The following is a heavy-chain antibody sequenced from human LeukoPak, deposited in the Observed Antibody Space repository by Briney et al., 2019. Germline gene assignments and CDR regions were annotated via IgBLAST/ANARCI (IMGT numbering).Heavy chain of an antibody. CDR1: EFIFSDYW. J-gene: IGHJ5*02. V-gene: IGHV3-7*03. CDR3: ARDNGGWFDT. Sequence: GGSLRLSCVASEFIFSDYWMSWVRQAPGTGLEWVANIKQGGREEKYVSSVKGRSAISRDDAKSTLYLQMDSLSGDDTAVCYCARDNGGWFDTWGRGTLVTVSS. D-gene: IGHD3-10*01. CDR2: IKQGGREE.